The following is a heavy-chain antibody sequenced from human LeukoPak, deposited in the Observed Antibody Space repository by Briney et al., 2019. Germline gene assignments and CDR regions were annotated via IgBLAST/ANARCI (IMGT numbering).Heavy chain of an antibody. CDR1: GFTFSIYA. Sequence: GGSLRLSCAASGFTFSIYAIHWVRQAPGKGLEWVAFIRFDGTDKYYADSVKGRFIVSRDNSMNTLYLQMNSLTPEDTAVYYCAGFGGNSDYWGQGTLVSVSS. V-gene: IGHV3-30*02. CDR3: AGFGGNSDY. CDR2: IRFDGTDK. D-gene: IGHD4-23*01. J-gene: IGHJ4*02.